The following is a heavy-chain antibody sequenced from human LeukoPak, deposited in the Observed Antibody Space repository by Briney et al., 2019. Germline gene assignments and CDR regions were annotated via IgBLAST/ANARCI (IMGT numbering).Heavy chain of an antibody. CDR3: ARRGYSGYGPLGY. J-gene: IGHJ4*02. D-gene: IGHD5-12*01. V-gene: IGHV5-10-1*01. CDR1: GYNFPNYW. CDR2: IDPSDSYT. Sequence: GESLRISCEGSGYNFPNYWISWVRQMPRKGLEWMGNIDPSDSYTNYSPSFQGHVTISADKSISTAYLQWSSLKASDTAMYYCARRGYSGYGPLGYWGQGTLVTVSS.